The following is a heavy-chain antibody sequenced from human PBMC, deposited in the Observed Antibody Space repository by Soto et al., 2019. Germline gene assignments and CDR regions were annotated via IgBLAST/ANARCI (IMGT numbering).Heavy chain of an antibody. D-gene: IGHD2-2*01. V-gene: IGHV3-23*01. CDR3: AKDKGRNQLLVSY. Sequence: EVQLLESGGGLVQPGGSLRLSCAASGFTFSSYAMSWVRQAPGKGLEWVSAISGSGGSTYYADSVKGRFTVSIDNSKNTLYLQRNSLRAEDTAVYYCAKDKGRNQLLVSYWGQGTLVTVSS. J-gene: IGHJ4*02. CDR2: ISGSGGST. CDR1: GFTFSSYA.